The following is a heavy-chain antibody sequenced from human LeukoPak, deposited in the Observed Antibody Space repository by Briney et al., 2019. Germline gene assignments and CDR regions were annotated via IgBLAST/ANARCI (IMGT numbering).Heavy chain of an antibody. CDR2: INHSGST. D-gene: IGHD5-12*01. CDR3: ARGKVAQHYYYYYMDV. CDR1: GGSFSGYY. Sequence: PSETLSLTCAVYGGSFSGYYCSWIRQPPGKGLEWIGEINHSGSTNYNPSLKSRVTISVDTSKIQFSLKLSSVTAADTAVYYCARGKVAQHYYYYYMDVWGKGTTVTVSS. V-gene: IGHV4-34*01. J-gene: IGHJ6*03.